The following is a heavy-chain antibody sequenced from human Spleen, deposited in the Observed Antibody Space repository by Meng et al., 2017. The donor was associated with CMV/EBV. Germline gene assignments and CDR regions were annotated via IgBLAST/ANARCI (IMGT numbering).Heavy chain of an antibody. J-gene: IGHJ4*02. D-gene: IGHD5-12*01. CDR3: ARDRGYNGYGYFFDY. Sequence: GESLKISCAASGFTFSSYSMNWVRQAPGKGLEWVSSISSSSSYIYYADSVKGRFTVSRDNARNSLSLQMNSLRAEDTAVYFCARDRGYNGYGYFFDYWGQGIQVTVSS. CDR1: GFTFSSYS. V-gene: IGHV3-21*01. CDR2: ISSSSSYI.